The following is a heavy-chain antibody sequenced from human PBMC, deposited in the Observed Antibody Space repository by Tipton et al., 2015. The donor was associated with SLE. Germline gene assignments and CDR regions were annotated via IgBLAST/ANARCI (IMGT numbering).Heavy chain of an antibody. CDR1: GYTFTSYD. CDR3: ARGLTFGGVIVWGAFDI. J-gene: IGHJ3*02. CDR2: MNPNSGNT. V-gene: IGHV1-8*03. Sequence: QLVQSGAEVKKPGASVKVSCKASGYTFTSYDINWVRQATGQGLEWMGWMNPNSGNTGYAQKFQGRVTITRNTSISTAYMELSSLRSEDTAVYYCARGLTFGGVIVWGAFDIWGQGTMVTVSS. D-gene: IGHD3-16*02.